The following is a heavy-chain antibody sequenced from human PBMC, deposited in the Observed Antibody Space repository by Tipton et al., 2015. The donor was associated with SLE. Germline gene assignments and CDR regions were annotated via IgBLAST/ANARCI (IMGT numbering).Heavy chain of an antibody. D-gene: IGHD6-19*01. J-gene: IGHJ4*02. CDR3: AKDPSSGWDC. V-gene: IGHV3-23*01. CDR1: GFTFSSYS. CDR2: ISGSGGST. Sequence: SLRLSCAASGFTFSSYSMNWVRQAPGKGLEWVSAISGSGGSTYYADSVKGRFTISRDNSKNTLYLQMNSLRAEDTAVYYCAKDPSSGWDCWGQGTLVTVSS.